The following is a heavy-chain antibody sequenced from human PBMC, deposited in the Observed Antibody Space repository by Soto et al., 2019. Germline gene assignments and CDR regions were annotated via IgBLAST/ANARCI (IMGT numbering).Heavy chain of an antibody. J-gene: IGHJ6*03. D-gene: IGHD4-17*01. Sequence: QVQLVQSGAEVKKPGASVKVSCKASGYTFTSYYMHWVRQAPGQGLEWMGIINPSGGSTSYAQKFQGRVTMTRDTSTSTVYMELSSLRSEDTAVYYCARAQSSGDRPYYYYMDVWGKGTTVTVSS. CDR2: INPSGGST. CDR3: ARAQSSGDRPYYYYMDV. CDR1: GYTFTSYY. V-gene: IGHV1-46*03.